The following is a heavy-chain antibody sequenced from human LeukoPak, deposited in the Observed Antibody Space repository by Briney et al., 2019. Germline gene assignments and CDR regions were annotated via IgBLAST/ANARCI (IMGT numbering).Heavy chain of an antibody. Sequence: SGPALVKPTQTLTLTCTFSGFSLSTSGMCVSWIRQPPGKGLEWLARIDWDDDKYYSTSLKTRLTISKDTSKNQVVLTMTDMDPVDTATYYCARSQGRYNWFDPWGQGTLVTVSS. CDR1: GFSLSTSGMC. V-gene: IGHV2-70*11. CDR2: IDWDDDK. J-gene: IGHJ5*02. D-gene: IGHD1-14*01. CDR3: ARSQGRYNWFDP.